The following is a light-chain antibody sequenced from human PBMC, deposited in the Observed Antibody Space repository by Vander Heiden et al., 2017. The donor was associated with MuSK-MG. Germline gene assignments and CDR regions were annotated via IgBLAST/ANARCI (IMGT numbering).Light chain of an antibody. CDR3: QQSDSTPQT. J-gene: IGKJ1*01. CDR1: QSIYSS. V-gene: IGKV1-39*01. Sequence: DIQMTQSPSSLSASVGDRVTITCRASQSIYSSVNWYQQKPGQAPKLLIYAASSLQSGVPSRFSGSGSGTDFTLTISSLQPGDFATYYCQQSDSTPQTFGQGTKVEIK. CDR2: AAS.